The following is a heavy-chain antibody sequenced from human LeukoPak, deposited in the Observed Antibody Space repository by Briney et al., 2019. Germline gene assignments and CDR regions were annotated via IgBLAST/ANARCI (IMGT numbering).Heavy chain of an antibody. D-gene: IGHD3-22*01. Sequence: ASVKVSCKASGYTFTNYGISWVRQAPGQGLEWMGWISAYNGNTNYAQKLQGRVTMTTDTSTSTAYLEPRSLRSDDTAVYYCARDRWDYYDSSGYYYSLDYWGQGTLVTVSS. J-gene: IGHJ4*02. CDR3: ARDRWDYYDSSGYYYSLDY. V-gene: IGHV1-18*01. CDR2: ISAYNGNT. CDR1: GYTFTNYG.